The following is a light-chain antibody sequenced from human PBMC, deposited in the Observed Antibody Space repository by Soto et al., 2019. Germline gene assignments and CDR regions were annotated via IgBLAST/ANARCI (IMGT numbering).Light chain of an antibody. CDR3: SSYTGSGTLV. J-gene: IGLJ1*01. Sequence: QSALTQPASVSGSPGQSITISCTGTNNDVGGYNYVSWYQQHPDKAPKLMIYDVTNRPSGVSNRFSGSKSGNTASLTISGLQAEDEADYHCSSYTGSGTLVFGTGTKLTVL. CDR1: NNDVGGYNY. V-gene: IGLV2-14*03. CDR2: DVT.